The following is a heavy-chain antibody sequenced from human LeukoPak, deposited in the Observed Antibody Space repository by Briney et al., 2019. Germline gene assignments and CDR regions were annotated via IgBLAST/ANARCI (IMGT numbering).Heavy chain of an antibody. V-gene: IGHV3-21*01. CDR2: ISRNSGYI. CDR1: GFTFSDYS. D-gene: IGHD2-21*01. Sequence: KPGGSLRLSCAASGFTFSDYSMNWVRQALGKGLEWVSSISRNSGYIYDADSVKGRFTISRDNAKNSLYLQMNSLRAEDTAVYYCARAASRSYYYFDYWGQGALVTVSS. J-gene: IGHJ4*02. CDR3: ARAASRSYYYFDY.